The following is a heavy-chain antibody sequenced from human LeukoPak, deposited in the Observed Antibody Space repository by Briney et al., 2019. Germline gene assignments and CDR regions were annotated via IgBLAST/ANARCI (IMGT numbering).Heavy chain of an antibody. J-gene: IGHJ5*02. V-gene: IGHV4-38-2*01. Sequence: SETLSLTCAVSGYSISSGYYWGWIRQPPGKGLEWIGSIYHSGSTYYNSSLKSRVTISVDTSKNQFSLKLSSVTAADTAVYYCAAQIAARPPGWFDPWGQGTLVTVSS. CDR2: IYHSGST. CDR1: GYSISSGYY. D-gene: IGHD6-6*01. CDR3: AAQIAARPPGWFDP.